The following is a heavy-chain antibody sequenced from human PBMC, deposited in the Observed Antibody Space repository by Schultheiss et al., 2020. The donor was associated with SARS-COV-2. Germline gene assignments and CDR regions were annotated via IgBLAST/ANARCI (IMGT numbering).Heavy chain of an antibody. V-gene: IGHV1-69*05. J-gene: IGHJ6*03. Sequence: SVKVSCKASGGTFSSYAISWVRQAPGQGLEWMGGIIPIFGTANYAQKFQGRVTMTTDTSTDTAYMELSSLRSEDTAVYYCATGSSTSFHYMDVWGKGTTVTVSS. CDR1: GGTFSSYA. CDR2: IIPIFGTA. CDR3: ATGSSTSFHYMDV. D-gene: IGHD2-2*01.